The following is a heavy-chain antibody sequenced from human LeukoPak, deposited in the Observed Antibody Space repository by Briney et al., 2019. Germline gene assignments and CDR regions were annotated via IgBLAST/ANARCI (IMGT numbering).Heavy chain of an antibody. D-gene: IGHD2-8*02. Sequence: LAGGSLRLSCAASGFTFGNYGLSWVRQAPGKGLEWVSGITGRSDSTYYADSVKGRFTISRDNSKNTLYLQMNSLKPEDTAVYYCTTEGWWGFFDYWGKGTLVTVSS. CDR3: TTEGWWGFFDY. J-gene: IGHJ4*02. V-gene: IGHV3-23*01. CDR1: GFTFGNYG. CDR2: ITGRSDST.